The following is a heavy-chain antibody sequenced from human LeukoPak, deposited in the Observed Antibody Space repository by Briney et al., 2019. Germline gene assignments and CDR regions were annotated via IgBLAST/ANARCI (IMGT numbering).Heavy chain of an antibody. V-gene: IGHV3-30-3*01. CDR1: GFTFSSYA. CDR3: ARPSIDYGGYLLIQNAFDI. Sequence: GGSLRLSCAASGFTFSSYAMSWVRQAPGKGLEWVAVISYDGSNKYYADSVKGRFTISRDNSKNTLYLQMNSLRAEDTAVYYCARPSIDYGGYLLIQNAFDIWGQGTMVTVSS. D-gene: IGHD4-17*01. CDR2: ISYDGSNK. J-gene: IGHJ3*02.